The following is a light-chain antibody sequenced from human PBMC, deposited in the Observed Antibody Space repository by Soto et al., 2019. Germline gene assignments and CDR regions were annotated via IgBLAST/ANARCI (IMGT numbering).Light chain of an antibody. CDR3: MQALQTPWT. V-gene: IGKV2-28*01. CDR2: LGS. Sequence: DIVMTQSPLSLPVTPGEPASISCRSSQSLLHNNGYNYLNWYLQKPGQSPQLLIYLGSNRASGVPDRFSGSGSGTDFTLKINRVEAEDVGVYYCMQALQTPWTFGQGTKVEIK. J-gene: IGKJ1*01. CDR1: QSLLHNNGYNY.